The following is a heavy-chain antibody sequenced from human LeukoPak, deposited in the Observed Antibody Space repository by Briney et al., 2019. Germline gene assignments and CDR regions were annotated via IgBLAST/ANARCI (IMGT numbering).Heavy chain of an antibody. J-gene: IGHJ6*02. V-gene: IGHV1-69*13. CDR1: GGTFISYA. D-gene: IGHD2-2*01. Sequence: GASVKVSCKASGGTFISYAISWVRQAPGQGLEWMGGIIPIFGTANYAQKFQGRVTITADESTSTAYMELSSLRSEDTAVYYCARGIVVVPAAPGEVYYYYGMDVWGQGTTVTVSS. CDR3: ARGIVVVPAAPGEVYYYYGMDV. CDR2: IIPIFGTA.